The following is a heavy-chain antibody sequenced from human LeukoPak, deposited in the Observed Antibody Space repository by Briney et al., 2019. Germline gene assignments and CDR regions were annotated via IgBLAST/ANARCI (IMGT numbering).Heavy chain of an antibody. CDR3: AREDKAMVTAFDY. J-gene: IGHJ4*02. CDR1: GCSISSYY. CDR2: IYYSGST. D-gene: IGHD5-18*01. Sequence: SETLSLTCTVSGCSISSYYWSWIRQPPGKGLEWIGYIYYSGSTNYNPSLKSRVTISVDTSNVQFSLKLSSVTAADSAVYCCAREDKAMVTAFDYWGQGTLVTVSS. V-gene: IGHV4-59*01.